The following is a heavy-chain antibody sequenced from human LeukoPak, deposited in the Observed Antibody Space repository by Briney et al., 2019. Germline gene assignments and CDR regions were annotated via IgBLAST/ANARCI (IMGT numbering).Heavy chain of an antibody. D-gene: IGHD2-15*01. CDR3: TKHGSYCSGGSCYSSFDY. Sequence: GGSLRLSCAASGFTFSGSAMHWVRQASGKGLEWVGRIRSKANSYATAYAASVKGRFTISRDDSKNTAYLQMNSLKTEDTAVYYCTKHGSYCSGGSCYSSFDYWGQGTLVTVSS. V-gene: IGHV3-73*01. CDR1: GFTFSGSA. J-gene: IGHJ4*02. CDR2: IRSKANSYAT.